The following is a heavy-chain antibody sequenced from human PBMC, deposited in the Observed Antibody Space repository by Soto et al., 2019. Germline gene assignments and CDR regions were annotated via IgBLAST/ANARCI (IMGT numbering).Heavy chain of an antibody. CDR3: ARAGGSPPLGSSSWYWDYYYYGMDA. Sequence: ASVKVSCKASGGTFSSYAISWVRQAPGQGLEWMGGIIPIFGTANYAQKFQGRVTITADESTSTAYMELSSLRSEDTAVYYCARAGGSPPLGSSSWYWDYYYYGMDAWGQGTRSPSP. V-gene: IGHV1-69*13. CDR1: GGTFSSYA. CDR2: IIPIFGTA. D-gene: IGHD6-13*01. J-gene: IGHJ6*02.